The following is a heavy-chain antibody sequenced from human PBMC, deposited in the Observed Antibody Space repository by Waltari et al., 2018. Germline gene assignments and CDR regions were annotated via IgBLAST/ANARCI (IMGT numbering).Heavy chain of an antibody. CDR3: ARQSILGGHYYGMDV. Sequence: QVQLQQWGAGLLKPSETLSLTCAVYGGSFSGYYWSWIRQPPGKGLEWNGEINHSGSTNYNPSLKSRVTISVDTSKNQFSLKLSSVTAADTAVYFCARQSILGGHYYGMDVWGQGTTVTVSS. CDR2: INHSGST. CDR1: GGSFSGYY. V-gene: IGHV4-34*01. J-gene: IGHJ6*02. D-gene: IGHD3-16*01.